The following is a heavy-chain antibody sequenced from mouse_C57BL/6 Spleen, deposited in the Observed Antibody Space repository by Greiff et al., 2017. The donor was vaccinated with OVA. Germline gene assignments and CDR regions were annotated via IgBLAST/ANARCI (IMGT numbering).Heavy chain of an antibody. J-gene: IGHJ2*01. V-gene: IGHV1-53*01. CDR2: INPSNGGT. D-gene: IGHD1-1*01. CDR1: GYTFTSYW. Sequence: LQESGTELVKPGASVKLSCKASGYTFTSYWMHWVKQRPGQGLEWIGNINPSNGGTNYNEQFKSKATLTVDKSSSTAYMQLSGLTSEDSAVYYCARVITTVVAPFDYWGQGTTLTVSS. CDR3: ARVITTVVAPFDY.